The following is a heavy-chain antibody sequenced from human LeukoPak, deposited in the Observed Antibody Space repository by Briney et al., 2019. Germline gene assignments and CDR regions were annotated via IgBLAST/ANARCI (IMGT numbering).Heavy chain of an antibody. V-gene: IGHV3-23*01. J-gene: IGHJ4*02. CDR1: GFTFSSYA. Sequence: GGSLRLSCAASGFTFSSYAMRWVRQAPGKGLEWVSAISASGGGTYYADSVKGRFTISRDNSQNTLYLQVNSLRAEDTAVYYCAKGLVPAAIRVVDYWGQGTLVTVSS. D-gene: IGHD2-2*01. CDR2: ISASGGGT. CDR3: AKGLVPAAIRVVDY.